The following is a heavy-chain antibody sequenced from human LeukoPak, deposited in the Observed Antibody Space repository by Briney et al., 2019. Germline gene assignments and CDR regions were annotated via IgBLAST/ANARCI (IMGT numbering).Heavy chain of an antibody. V-gene: IGHV1-18*01. CDR1: GYTFTSYG. CDR3: ARDGTVVVVAAPNYYYYGMDV. Sequence: GASVTVSCKASGYTFTSYGISWVRQAPGQGLEWMGWISAYNCNTNYAQKLQGRVTMTTDTSTSTAYMELRSLRSDDTAVYYCARDGTVVVVAAPNYYYYGMDVWGQGTTVTVSS. J-gene: IGHJ6*02. CDR2: ISAYNCNT. D-gene: IGHD2-15*01.